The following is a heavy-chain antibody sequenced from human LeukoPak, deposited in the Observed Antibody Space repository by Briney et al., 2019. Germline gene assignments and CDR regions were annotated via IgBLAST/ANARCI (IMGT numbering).Heavy chain of an antibody. J-gene: IGHJ5*02. CDR1: GYTFTSYD. D-gene: IGHD3-16*02. V-gene: IGHV1-18*01. Sequence: ASVKVSCKASGYTFTSYDINWVRQATGQGLEWMGWISAYNGNTNYAQKLQGRVTMTTDTSTSTAYMELRSLRSDDTAVYYCARQYKFNDYVWGSYRLPLNWFDPWGQGTLVTVSS. CDR2: ISAYNGNT. CDR3: ARQYKFNDYVWGSYRLPLNWFDP.